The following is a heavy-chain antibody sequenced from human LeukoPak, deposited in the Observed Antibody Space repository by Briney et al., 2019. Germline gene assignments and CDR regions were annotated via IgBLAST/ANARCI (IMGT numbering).Heavy chain of an antibody. D-gene: IGHD3-10*01. V-gene: IGHV3-73*01. CDR2: IRSKANSYAT. J-gene: IGHJ3*02. CDR1: GFTFSGSA. CDR3: TSAPLLWFGEYPPSDAFDI. Sequence: GGSLRLSCAASGFTFSGSAMHWVRQASGKGLEWVGRIRSKANSYATAYAASVKGRFTISRDDSKNTAYLQMNSLKTEDTAVYYCTSAPLLWFGEYPPSDAFDIWGQGTMVTVSS.